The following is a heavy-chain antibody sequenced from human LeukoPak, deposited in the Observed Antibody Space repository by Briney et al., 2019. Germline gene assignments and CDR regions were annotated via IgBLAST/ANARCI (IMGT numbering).Heavy chain of an antibody. D-gene: IGHD1-26*01. Sequence: SETLSLTCAVYGGSSSGYYWSWIRQPPGKGLEWIGEINHSGSTNYNPSLKSRVTISVDTSKNQFPLKLSSVTAADTAVYYCARGRRGSYYFSNYFDYWGQGTLVTVSS. CDR3: ARGRRGSYYFSNYFDY. J-gene: IGHJ4*02. V-gene: IGHV4-34*01. CDR2: INHSGST. CDR1: GGSSSGYY.